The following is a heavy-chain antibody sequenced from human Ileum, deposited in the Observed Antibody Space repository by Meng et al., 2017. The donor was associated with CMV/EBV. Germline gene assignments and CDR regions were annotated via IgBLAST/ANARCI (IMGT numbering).Heavy chain of an antibody. J-gene: IGHJ4*02. D-gene: IGHD1-26*01. CDR1: GFTFSTHV. CDR3: ARRGNYIDY. CDR2: ITADGITT. V-gene: IGHV3-23*01. Sequence: VQLLESGGDLVMPGGALGLSFAASGFTFSTHVMNWVRQAPGKGLEWVSSITADGITTYDADSVKGRFTISRDNSKNTLYLSMNSLRAEDTAVYYCARRGNYIDYWGQGTLVTVSS.